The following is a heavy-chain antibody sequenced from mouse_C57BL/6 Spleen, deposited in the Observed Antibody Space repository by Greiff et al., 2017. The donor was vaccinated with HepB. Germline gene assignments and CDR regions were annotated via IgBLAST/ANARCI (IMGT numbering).Heavy chain of an antibody. CDR3: ARGGLDYAMDY. CDR2: INPSTGGT. J-gene: IGHJ4*01. CDR1: GYSFTGYY. V-gene: IGHV1-42*01. D-gene: IGHD2-4*01. Sequence: VQLQQSGPELVKPGASVKISCKASGYSFTGYYMNWVKQSPEKSLEWIGEINPSTGGTTYNQKFKAKATLTVDKSSSTAYMQLKSLTSEDSAVYYCARGGLDYAMDYWGQGTSVTVSS.